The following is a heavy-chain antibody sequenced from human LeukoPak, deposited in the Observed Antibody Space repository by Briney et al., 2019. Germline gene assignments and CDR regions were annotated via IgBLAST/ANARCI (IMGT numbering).Heavy chain of an antibody. CDR1: VASPSSRY. Sequence: SETLSLTRRPSVASPSSRYSSWIRPIPQGTLEWIGHIYNAKYTKYNPPLTSRVTISVDTSRNQFSLSLTSLTAADTAIYYCAQTTGWPGFDFWGPGALVTVSS. CDR3: AQTTGWPGFDF. D-gene: IGHD6-19*01. J-gene: IGHJ4*02. CDR2: IYNAKYT. V-gene: IGHV4-59*08.